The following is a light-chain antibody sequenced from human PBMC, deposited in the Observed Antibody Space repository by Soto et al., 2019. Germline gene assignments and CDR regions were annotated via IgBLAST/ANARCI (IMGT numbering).Light chain of an antibody. V-gene: IGKV1-12*01. Sequence: DIQMTQSPSALSASVGDRVTITCRASQSISGYLTWFQQKPGKAPKLLIHGAFRLRSGVPSRFSGSGSGTDFTLTINSLQPEDFATYYCQQAASFPITFGQGTRLEIK. CDR1: QSISGY. J-gene: IGKJ5*01. CDR3: QQAASFPIT. CDR2: GAF.